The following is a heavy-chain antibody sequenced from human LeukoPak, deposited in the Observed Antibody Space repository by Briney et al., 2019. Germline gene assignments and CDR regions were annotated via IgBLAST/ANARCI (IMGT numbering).Heavy chain of an antibody. J-gene: IGHJ4*02. CDR3: AKGSAAGSPPRDY. V-gene: IGHV3-9*01. CDR2: ISWNSGSI. Sequence: GGSLRLSCAASGFTFDDYAIHWVRQAPGKGLEWVSGISWNSGSIGYADSVKGRFTIPRDNAKNSLYLQMNSLRAEDTALYYCAKGSAAGSPPRDYWGQGTLVTVSS. D-gene: IGHD6-13*01. CDR1: GFTFDDYA.